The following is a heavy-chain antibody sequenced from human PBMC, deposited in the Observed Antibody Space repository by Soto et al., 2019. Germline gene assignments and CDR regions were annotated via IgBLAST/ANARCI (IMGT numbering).Heavy chain of an antibody. CDR1: GGSISSGGYY. Sequence: SETLSLTCTVSGGSISSGGYYWSWIRQHPGKGLEWIGYIYYSGSTYYNPSLKSRVTISVDTSKNQFSLKLSSVTAADTAVYYCARAPSVGMTTRVIHFDYWGQGTLVTVSS. CDR3: ARAPSVGMTTRVIHFDY. CDR2: IYYSGST. D-gene: IGHD4-17*01. J-gene: IGHJ4*02. V-gene: IGHV4-31*03.